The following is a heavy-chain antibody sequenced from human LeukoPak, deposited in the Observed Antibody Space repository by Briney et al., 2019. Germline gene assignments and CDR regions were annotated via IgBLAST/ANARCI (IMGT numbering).Heavy chain of an antibody. CDR3: ARGIVATNGYSSGWYRGIYYYYMDV. D-gene: IGHD6-19*01. CDR1: GFTVSSNY. V-gene: IGHV3-53*01. Sequence: PGGSLRLSCAASGFTVSSNYMSWVRQAPGKGLEWVSVIYSGGSTYYADSVKGRFTISRDNSKNTLYLQMNSLRAEDTAVYYCARGIVATNGYSSGWYRGIYYYYMDVWGKGTTVTISS. CDR2: IYSGGST. J-gene: IGHJ6*03.